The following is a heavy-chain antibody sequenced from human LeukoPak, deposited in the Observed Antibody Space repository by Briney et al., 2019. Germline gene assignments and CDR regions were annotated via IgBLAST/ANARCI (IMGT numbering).Heavy chain of an antibody. Sequence: ASVKVSCKASGYTFTSYGISWVRQAPGQGLEWMGWISAYNGNTNYAQKLQGRVTMTTDTSTSTAYMELRSLRSDDTAVYYCARSLLNALRFLEWLNYMDVCGKGTTVTVSS. CDR1: GYTFTSYG. V-gene: IGHV1-18*01. CDR2: ISAYNGNT. J-gene: IGHJ6*03. D-gene: IGHD3-3*01. CDR3: ARSLLNALRFLEWLNYMDV.